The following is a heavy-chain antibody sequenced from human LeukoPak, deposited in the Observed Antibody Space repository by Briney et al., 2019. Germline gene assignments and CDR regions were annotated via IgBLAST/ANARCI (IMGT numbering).Heavy chain of an antibody. CDR1: GGYISSYY. J-gene: IGHJ4*02. D-gene: IGHD3-22*01. Sequence: PSETLSLTGSVSGGYISSYYWSWIRQPAGKGLESIGHISTSGSTNYNPSLKSRVTMSVDTSKNQFSLKLSSVTAADTAVYYCARVRYSDSSVLTRKRSYYFDYWGQGTLVTVSS. CDR2: ISTSGST. CDR3: ARVRYSDSSVLTRKRSYYFDY. V-gene: IGHV4-4*07.